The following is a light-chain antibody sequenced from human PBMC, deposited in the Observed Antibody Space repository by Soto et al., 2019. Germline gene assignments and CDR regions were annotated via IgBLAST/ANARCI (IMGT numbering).Light chain of an antibody. CDR2: EGS. Sequence: QAALTQPASVSGSPGQSITISCTGSSSDVGSYNLVSWYQQHPGKAPKVMIYEGSKRPSGVSNRFSGSRPGNTASLTSSVLQDEDEAHYSCSSYAGRSAHVVFGGGTKLTVL. CDR1: SSDVGSYNL. J-gene: IGLJ2*01. CDR3: SSYAGRSAHVV. V-gene: IGLV2-23*01.